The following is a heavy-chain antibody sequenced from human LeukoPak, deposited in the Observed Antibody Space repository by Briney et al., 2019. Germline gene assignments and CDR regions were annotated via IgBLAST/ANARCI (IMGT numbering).Heavy chain of an antibody. Sequence: SVNVSCKTSGGTFSTSAISWVRQAPGQGLEGRGGIIPMFGTADYAQKFQGRVTITADESTTTAYMDLSSLRSEDTAVYYCARGSGDYVWGSYRPIHLDSWGQGTLVTVSS. CDR1: GGTFSTSA. J-gene: IGHJ4*02. CDR2: IIPMFGTA. V-gene: IGHV1-69*13. D-gene: IGHD3-16*02. CDR3: ARGSGDYVWGSYRPIHLDS.